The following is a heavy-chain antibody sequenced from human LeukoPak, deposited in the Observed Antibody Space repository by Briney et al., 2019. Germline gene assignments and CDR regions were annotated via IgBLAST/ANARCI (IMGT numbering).Heavy chain of an antibody. J-gene: IGHJ5*02. V-gene: IGHV4-34*01. D-gene: IGHD3-22*01. CDR2: INHSGST. CDR3: ARGVYDSSGYWFDP. CDR1: GGSFSGYY. Sequence: SETLSLTCAVYGGSFSGYYWSWIRQPPGKGLEWIGEINHSGSTNYNPSLKSRVTISVDTSKNQFSLKLSSVTAADTAVYYCARGVYDSSGYWFDPWGQGTLVTVSS.